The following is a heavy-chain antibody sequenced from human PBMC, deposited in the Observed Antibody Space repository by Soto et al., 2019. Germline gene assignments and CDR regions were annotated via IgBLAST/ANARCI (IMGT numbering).Heavy chain of an antibody. CDR3: ARASDVLRFLEWPLYFDY. D-gene: IGHD3-3*01. CDR2: INPSGGST. CDR1: GYTFTSYY. J-gene: IGHJ4*02. Sequence: GASVKVSCKASGYTFTSYYMHWVRHAPGQGLEWMGIINPSGGSTSYAQRFQGRVTMTRDTSTSTVYMELSSLRSEDTAVYYCARASDVLRFLEWPLYFDYWGQGTLVTVSS. V-gene: IGHV1-46*01.